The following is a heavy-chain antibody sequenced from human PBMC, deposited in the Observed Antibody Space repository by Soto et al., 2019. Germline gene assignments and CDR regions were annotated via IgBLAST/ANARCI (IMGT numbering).Heavy chain of an antibody. J-gene: IGHJ4*02. CDR2: ITWNSRVL. D-gene: IGHD3-3*01. Sequence: DVQLVESGGRLVQPGRSLRLSCVGTGLNFDDFAMHWVRQAPGKGLEWVSGITWNSRVLAYADSVKGRFTISRDNARNSLYLQMDSLRDEDTALYYCAKGRYDFWSPYYFDSWGQGTLVTVS. CDR1: GLNFDDFA. V-gene: IGHV3-9*01. CDR3: AKGRYDFWSPYYFDS.